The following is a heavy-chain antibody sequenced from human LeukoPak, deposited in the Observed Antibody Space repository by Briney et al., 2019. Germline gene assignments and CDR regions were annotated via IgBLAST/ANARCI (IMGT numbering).Heavy chain of an antibody. D-gene: IGHD1-14*01. CDR1: GFTFISCG. V-gene: IGHV3-21*01. J-gene: IGHJ4*02. CDR3: ATETIGRHYDY. Sequence: GGSLRLSCAASGFTFISCGFNWVRQAPGKGLEWVSSIGPTGTDRYYADSVMGRCTISTDNAKNSMYLQMDSLRDEDTAVYYCATETIGRHYDYWGQGTLLTVSS. CDR2: IGPTGTDR.